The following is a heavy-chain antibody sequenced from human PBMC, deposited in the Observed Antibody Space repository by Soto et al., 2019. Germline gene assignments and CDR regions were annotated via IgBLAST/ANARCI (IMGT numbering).Heavy chain of an antibody. V-gene: IGHV1-18*01. Sequence: QVQLVQSGGVVRKPGASVKVSCETSGFTFTSHSFNWVRQAPGQALEWMGWIAAYNGDTKYAQKFQGRVTLTTDKSANTVYMELRSLRFDDTAVYFCAMDGSGWSRALDYWGQGTLVTVSA. J-gene: IGHJ4*02. CDR1: GFTFTSHS. CDR2: IAAYNGDT. D-gene: IGHD3-22*01. CDR3: AMDGSGWSRALDY.